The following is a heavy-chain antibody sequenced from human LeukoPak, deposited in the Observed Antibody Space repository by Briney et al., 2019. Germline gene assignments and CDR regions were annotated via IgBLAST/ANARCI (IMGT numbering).Heavy chain of an antibody. CDR2: IYYIGST. Sequence: SETLSLTCTVSGGSISSYYWSWIRQPPGKGLEWTGYIYYIGSTNYNPSLKSRVTISVDTSKNQFSLKLSSVTAADTAVYYCARTSSPYYYMDVWGKGTTVTVSS. J-gene: IGHJ6*03. CDR3: ARTSSPYYYMDV. V-gene: IGHV4-59*01. CDR1: GGSISSYY.